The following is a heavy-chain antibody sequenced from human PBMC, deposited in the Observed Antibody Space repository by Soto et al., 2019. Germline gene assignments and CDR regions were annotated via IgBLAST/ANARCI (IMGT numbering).Heavy chain of an antibody. Sequence: QVQLEQSGAEVKQPGSSVRVSCTTSGGTFSTYAINWVRQAPGQGLEWMGAIIPLFGTADYSQKFQGRVTITADESTSTAYMELSSLRSDDTAVYLCARPKGTYSSGYYYFDFWGQGTLVTVSS. CDR3: ARPKGTYSSGYYYFDF. CDR2: IIPLFGTA. CDR1: GGTFSTYA. V-gene: IGHV1-69*01. D-gene: IGHD6-19*01. J-gene: IGHJ4*02.